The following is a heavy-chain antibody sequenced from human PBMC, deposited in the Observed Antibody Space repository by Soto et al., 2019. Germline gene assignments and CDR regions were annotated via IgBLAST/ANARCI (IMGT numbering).Heavy chain of an antibody. CDR2: IYYSGST. Sequence: QVQLQESGPGLVKPSEILSLSCTVSGGSISSYYWSWIRQPPGKGLVWIGYIYYSGSTNYNPSLKSRVTISVDTSKKQFSLKLSSVTAADTAVYYCARVRGYSYGYGSFDYWGQGTLVTVS. CDR1: GGSISSYY. CDR3: ARVRGYSYGYGSFDY. V-gene: IGHV4-59*01. J-gene: IGHJ4*02. D-gene: IGHD5-18*01.